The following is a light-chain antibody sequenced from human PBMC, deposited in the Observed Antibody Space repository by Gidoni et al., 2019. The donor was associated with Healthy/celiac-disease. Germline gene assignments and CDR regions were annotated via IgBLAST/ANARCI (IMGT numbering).Light chain of an antibody. Sequence: EFVLTQSPATLSLSPGERATLSCRASQSVSSYLAWYQRKPGQAPRLLICDASNRATGIPASFSGVASATDFTLTISGLAPEDFAVYYCRQRSNCPLIAFGQGTRLEIK. CDR3: RQRSNCPLIA. CDR2: DAS. CDR1: QSVSSY. J-gene: IGKJ5*01. V-gene: IGKV3-11*01.